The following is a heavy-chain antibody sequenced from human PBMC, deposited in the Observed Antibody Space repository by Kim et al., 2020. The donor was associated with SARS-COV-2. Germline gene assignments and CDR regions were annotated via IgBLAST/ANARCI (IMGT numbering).Heavy chain of an antibody. Sequence: EHAASVKCRFAISREESKTSIVLQMSSLKTEDTAVYYCTRMDSNKVYDDYWGQGTLVTVSS. CDR3: TRMDSNKVYDDY. V-gene: IGHV3-72*01. J-gene: IGHJ4*02. D-gene: IGHD5-12*01.